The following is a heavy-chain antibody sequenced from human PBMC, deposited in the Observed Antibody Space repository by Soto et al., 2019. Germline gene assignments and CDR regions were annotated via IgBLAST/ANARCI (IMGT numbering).Heavy chain of an antibody. CDR1: GYTFISYG. D-gene: IGHD3-10*01. V-gene: IGHV1-18*01. J-gene: IGHJ4*02. Sequence: ASVKVSCTASGYTFISYGITWVRQAPGQGLEWMGWINAKNGNTNYTQKVQGRVNMTTDSFTTTAYMEVTSLRSDDTAVYYCGRFNPSGNGLLDYWGQGTLVTVSS. CDR2: INAKNGNT. CDR3: GRFNPSGNGLLDY.